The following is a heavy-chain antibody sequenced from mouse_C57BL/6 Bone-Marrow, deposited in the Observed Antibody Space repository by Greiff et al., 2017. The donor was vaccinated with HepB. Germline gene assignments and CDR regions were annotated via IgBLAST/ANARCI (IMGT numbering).Heavy chain of an antibody. CDR2: VYPYNGGT. D-gene: IGHD2-3*01. V-gene: IGHV1-36*01. Sequence: EVQVVESGPVLVKPGPSVKISCKASGFTFTDYYMHWVKQSHGKSLEWIGLVYPYNGGTSYNQKFKGKATLTVDTSSSTAYMELNSLTSEDSAVYYCARERVGWLLQDYYAMDYWGQGTSVTVSS. CDR3: ARERVGWLLQDYYAMDY. CDR1: GFTFTDYY. J-gene: IGHJ4*01.